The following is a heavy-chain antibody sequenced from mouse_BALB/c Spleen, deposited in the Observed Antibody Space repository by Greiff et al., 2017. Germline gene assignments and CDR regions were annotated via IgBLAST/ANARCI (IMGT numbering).Heavy chain of an antibody. CDR1: GYAFSSYW. V-gene: IGHV1-80*01. J-gene: IGHJ3*01. CDR2: IYPGDGDT. CDR3: ARSTRGNYAWFAY. D-gene: IGHD2-1*01. Sequence: QVQLQQSGAELVRPGSSVKISCKASGYAFSSYWMNWVKQRPGQGLEWIGQIYPGDGDTNYNGKFKGKATLTADKSSSTAYMQLSSLTSEDSAVYFCARSTRGNYAWFAYWGQGTMVTVSA.